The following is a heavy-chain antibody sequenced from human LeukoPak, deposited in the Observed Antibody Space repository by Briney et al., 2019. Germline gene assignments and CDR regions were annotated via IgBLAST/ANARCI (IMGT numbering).Heavy chain of an antibody. D-gene: IGHD1-26*01. CDR3: VRRTSGIYDY. V-gene: IGHV3-30*03. Sequence: GGSLRLSCAASGFTFSSYGMYWVRQAPGKGLEWVAVISYHGSNKYYADSVKGRFTISRDNAKNSLYLQMNSLRAEDTAVYYCVRRTSGIYDYWGQGTLVSVSS. J-gene: IGHJ4*02. CDR1: GFTFSSYG. CDR2: ISYHGSNK.